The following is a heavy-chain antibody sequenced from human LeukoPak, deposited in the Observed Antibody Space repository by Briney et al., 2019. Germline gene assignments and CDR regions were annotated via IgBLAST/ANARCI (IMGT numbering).Heavy chain of an antibody. Sequence: SETLSLTCTVYGESFSGYYWSWIRQPPGKGLEWIGYIYYSGSTNYNPSLKSRVTISVDTSKNQFSLKLSSVTAADTAVYYCASSLNSSGWYYFDYWGQGTLVTVSS. CDR3: ASSLNSSGWYYFDY. V-gene: IGHV4-59*08. CDR1: GESFSGYY. CDR2: IYYSGST. J-gene: IGHJ4*02. D-gene: IGHD6-19*01.